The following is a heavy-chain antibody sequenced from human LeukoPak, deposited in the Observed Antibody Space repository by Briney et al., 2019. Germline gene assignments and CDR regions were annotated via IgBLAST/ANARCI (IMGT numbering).Heavy chain of an antibody. CDR2: IYYSGST. CDR1: GFTFSSYS. Sequence: LRLSCAASGFTFSSYSMNWVRQAPGKGLEWIGYIYYSGSTNYNPSLKSRVTISVDTSKNQFFLKLSSVTAADTAVYYCARDGSPYYDILTGYPREYYFDYWGQGTLVTVSS. J-gene: IGHJ4*02. D-gene: IGHD3-9*01. V-gene: IGHV4-59*12. CDR3: ARDGSPYYDILTGYPREYYFDY.